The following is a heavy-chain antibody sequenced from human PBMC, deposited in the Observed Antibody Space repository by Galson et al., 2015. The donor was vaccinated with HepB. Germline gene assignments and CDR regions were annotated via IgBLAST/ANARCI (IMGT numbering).Heavy chain of an antibody. V-gene: IGHV1-2*02. CDR3: ARGGTYYDFWSGYASD. J-gene: IGHJ4*02. CDR1: YTFTGYY. Sequence: YTFTGYYMHWVRQAPGQGLEWMGWINPNSGGTNYAQKFQGRVTMTRDTSISTAYMELSRLRSDDTAVYYCARGGTYYDFWSGYASDWGQGTLVTVSS. CDR2: INPNSGGT. D-gene: IGHD3-3*01.